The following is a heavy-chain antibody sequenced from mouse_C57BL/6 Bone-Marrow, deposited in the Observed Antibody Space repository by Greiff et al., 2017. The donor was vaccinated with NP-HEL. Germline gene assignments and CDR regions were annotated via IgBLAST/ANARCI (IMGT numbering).Heavy chain of an antibody. CDR3: ARWYYDVSSYRHYYAMDY. CDR2: IYPSSGTT. V-gene: IGHV1-81*01. Sequence: QVQLQQSGAELARPGASVKLSCKASGYTFTSYGISWVKQRTGQGLEWIGEIYPSSGTTFYNEKFHGKATLTADKSSSTAYMERRSLTSSDSAVYFRARWYYDVSSYRHYYAMDYWGQGTSVTVAS. D-gene: IGHD1-1*01. CDR1: GYTFTSYG. J-gene: IGHJ4*01.